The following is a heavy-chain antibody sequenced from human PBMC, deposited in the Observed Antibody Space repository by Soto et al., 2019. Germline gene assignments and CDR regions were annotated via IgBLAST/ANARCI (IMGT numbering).Heavy chain of an antibody. V-gene: IGHV4-59*08. CDR3: AKPWAFNGCHKTTCYARYFIP. CDR1: GASFSDYY. CDR2: ISYGGTT. J-gene: IGHJ5*02. D-gene: IGHD2-2*01. Sequence: QVQLQESGPRLVKPSETLSLACTVSGASFSDYYWSWLRQPPGERLSWIGNISYGGTTTYTPYLGRRVTISVDTSRSQPPLKLTAVTAAHTATSYCAKPWAFNGCHKTTCYARYFIPWGQGPLVAASS.